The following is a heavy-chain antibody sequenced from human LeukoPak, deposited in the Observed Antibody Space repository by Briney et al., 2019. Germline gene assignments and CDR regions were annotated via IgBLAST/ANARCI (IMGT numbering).Heavy chain of an antibody. J-gene: IGHJ1*01. D-gene: IGHD6-13*01. V-gene: IGHV1-2*04. Sequence: GASVKVSCKASGYTFTGYYMHWVRQAPGQGLEWMGWINPNSGGTNYAQKFQGWVTMTRDTSISTAYMELSRLRSDDTAVYYCASRYSSSWYGVQHWGQGTLVTVSS. CDR1: GYTFTGYY. CDR2: INPNSGGT. CDR3: ASRYSSSWYGVQH.